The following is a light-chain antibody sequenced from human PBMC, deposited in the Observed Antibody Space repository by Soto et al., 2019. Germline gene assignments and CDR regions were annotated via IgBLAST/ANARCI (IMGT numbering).Light chain of an antibody. CDR2: KAS. CDR1: QSISSW. Sequence: DIQMTQSPSTLSASVGDRVTITCRASQSISSWLAWYQQKPGKAPKLLIYKASSLESGVPSRFSGSGSGTEFTLTISRLQPDDFATYYCQQYNSYSTFGQGSKVEIE. J-gene: IGKJ1*01. CDR3: QQYNSYST. V-gene: IGKV1-5*03.